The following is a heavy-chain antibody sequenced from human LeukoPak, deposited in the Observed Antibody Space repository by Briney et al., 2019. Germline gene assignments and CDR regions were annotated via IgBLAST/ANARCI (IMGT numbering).Heavy chain of an antibody. CDR2: ILYSGTT. V-gene: IGHV4-59*08. J-gene: IGHJ4*02. CDR3: ARMGGYSGYATH. D-gene: IGHD5-12*01. Sequence: SETLSLTCTVSGGSISSYYWSWIRQPPGKGLEWIGYILYSGTTNSNPSLKSRVNISLDTSDNQISLKLASVTAADTAVYFCARMGGYSGYATHWGQGILVTVSS. CDR1: GGSISSYY.